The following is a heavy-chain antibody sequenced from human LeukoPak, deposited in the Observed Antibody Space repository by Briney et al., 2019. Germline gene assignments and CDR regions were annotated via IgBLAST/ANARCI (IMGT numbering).Heavy chain of an antibody. D-gene: IGHD3-10*01. CDR2: ISGSGDRT. V-gene: IGHV3-23*01. J-gene: IGHJ4*02. Sequence: GGSLRLSCAASGFSFSSYGMGWVRQAPGKGLEWVSAISGSGDRTYYADPVKGRFTASRDTSKNTLFLQMNSLRAEDTAVYYCAKVLRGVVVPYFDFWGQGTLVTVSS. CDR3: AKVLRGVVVPYFDF. CDR1: GFSFSSYG.